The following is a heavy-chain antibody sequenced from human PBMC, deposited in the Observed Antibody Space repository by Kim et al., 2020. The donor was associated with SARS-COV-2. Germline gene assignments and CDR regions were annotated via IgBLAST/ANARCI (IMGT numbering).Heavy chain of an antibody. J-gene: IGHJ5*02. D-gene: IGHD6-6*01. CDR3: ARGGRRAARPTNWFDP. CDR1: GGSISSYY. CDR2: IYYSGST. V-gene: IGHV4-59*01. Sequence: SETLSLTCTVSGGSISSYYWSWIRQPPGKGLEWIGYIYYSGSTNYNPSLKSRVTISVDTSKNQFSLKLSSVTAADTAVYYCARGGRRAARPTNWFDPWGQGTLVTVSS.